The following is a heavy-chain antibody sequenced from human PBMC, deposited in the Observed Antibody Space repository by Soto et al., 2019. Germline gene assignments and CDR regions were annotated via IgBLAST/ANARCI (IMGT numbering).Heavy chain of an antibody. CDR1: GFTFSSYG. CDR2: ISYDGSNK. CDR3: AKGDDSSGYYLDY. Sequence: QVQLVESGGGVAQPGRSLRLSCAASGFTFSSYGMHWVRQAPGKGLEWVAVISYDGSNKYYADSVKGRFTISRDNSKNTLYLQMNSLRAEDTAVYYCAKGDDSSGYYLDYWGQGTLVTVSS. J-gene: IGHJ4*02. V-gene: IGHV3-30*18. D-gene: IGHD3-22*01.